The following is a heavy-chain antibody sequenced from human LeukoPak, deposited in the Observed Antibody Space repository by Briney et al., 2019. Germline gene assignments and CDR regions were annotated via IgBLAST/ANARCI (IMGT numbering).Heavy chain of an antibody. J-gene: IGHJ4*02. CDR3: AKESMSGSYYDY. CDR1: GFTFSDYY. D-gene: IGHD1-26*01. CDR2: ISRSGGST. V-gene: IGHV3-23*01. Sequence: GGSLRLSCAASGFTFSDYYMSWIRQAPGKGLEWVSAISRSGGSTYYADSVKGRFTISRDNSKNTLYLQMNSLRAEDTAVYYCAKESMSGSYYDYWGQGTLVTVSS.